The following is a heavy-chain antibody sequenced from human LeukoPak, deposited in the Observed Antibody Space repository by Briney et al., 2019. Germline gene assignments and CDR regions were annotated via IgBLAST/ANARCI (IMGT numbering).Heavy chain of an antibody. J-gene: IGHJ4*02. Sequence: GGSLRLSCAASGFTFSNYWMHWVRQAPGKGLVGVSAIKADGNNIAYADSVRGRFTISRDNAKHTLYLQVSSLRAEDRAVYYCVRDAAGTTPLDYWGQGILVTVSS. V-gene: IGHV3-74*01. CDR3: VRDAAGTTPLDY. CDR1: GFTFSNYW. CDR2: IKADGNNI. D-gene: IGHD1-7*01.